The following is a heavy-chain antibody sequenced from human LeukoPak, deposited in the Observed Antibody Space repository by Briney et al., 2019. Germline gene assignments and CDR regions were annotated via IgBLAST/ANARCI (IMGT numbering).Heavy chain of an antibody. D-gene: IGHD6-13*01. J-gene: IGHJ3*02. Sequence: GGSLRLSCAASGFXFSNAWITWVRQAPGKGLEWVAVISYDGSNKYYADSVKGRFTISRDNSKNTLYLQMNSPRTEDTAVYYCAKGVSSSWSNDAFDIWGQGTMVTVSS. CDR2: ISYDGSNK. CDR1: GFXFSNAW. CDR3: AKGVSSSWSNDAFDI. V-gene: IGHV3-30*18.